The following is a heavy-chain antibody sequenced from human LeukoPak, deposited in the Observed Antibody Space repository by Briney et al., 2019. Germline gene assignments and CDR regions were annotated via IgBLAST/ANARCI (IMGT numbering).Heavy chain of an antibody. D-gene: IGHD1-1*01. Sequence: GGSLRLSCAASGFTFSSFWMNCVGQVPGKGLVWVSRINSDGSITNYADSVKGRFTLSRDNAKNTLSLQMNSLRAEDTAVYYCARLLEGNYHFDYWGQGTLVTVSS. J-gene: IGHJ4*02. CDR3: ARLLEGNYHFDY. CDR1: GFTFSSFW. CDR2: INSDGSIT. V-gene: IGHV3-74*01.